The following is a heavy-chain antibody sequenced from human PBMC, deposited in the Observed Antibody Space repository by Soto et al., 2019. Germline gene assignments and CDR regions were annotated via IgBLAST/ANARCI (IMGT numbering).Heavy chain of an antibody. V-gene: IGHV1-69*13. D-gene: IGHD3-22*01. Sequence: SVKVSCKASGGLFSSYPISWVRQAPGQGLEWMGGIIPVFQTAYYTQRFQGRVTITADESTNTAYMGLSSLRSEDTAIYYCARGGSGYTWFNEFWGQGTLVTVSS. CDR2: IIPVFQTA. J-gene: IGHJ4*02. CDR3: ARGGSGYTWFNEF. CDR1: GGLFSSYP.